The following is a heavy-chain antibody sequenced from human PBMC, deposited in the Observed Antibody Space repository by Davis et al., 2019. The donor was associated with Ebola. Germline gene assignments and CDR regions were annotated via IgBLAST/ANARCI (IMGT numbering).Heavy chain of an antibody. V-gene: IGHV1-18*04. CDR3: ASDGSYDGYKSYYYYYGMDV. CDR2: ISAYNGNT. D-gene: IGHD5-24*01. CDR1: GYTFTSYY. J-gene: IGHJ6*02. Sequence: ASVKVSCKASGYTFTSYYMHWVRQAPGQGLEWMGWISAYNGNTNYAQKLQGRVTMTTDTSTSTAYMELRSLRSDDTAVYYCASDGSYDGYKSYYYYYGMDVWGQGTTVTVSS.